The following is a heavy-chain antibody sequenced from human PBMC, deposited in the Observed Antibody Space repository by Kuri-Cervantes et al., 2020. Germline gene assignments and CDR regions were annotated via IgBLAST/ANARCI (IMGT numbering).Heavy chain of an antibody. CDR3: ASPLRSHRGPYYYGMDV. Sequence: ESLKISCTVSGGSISSYYWSWIRQHPGKGLEWIGYIYYSGSTNYNPSLKSRVTISVDTSKNQFSLKLSSVTAADTAVYYCASPLRSHRGPYYYGMDVWGQGTTVTVSS. CDR1: GGSISSYY. J-gene: IGHJ6*02. V-gene: IGHV4-59*12. D-gene: IGHD3-3*01. CDR2: IYYSGST.